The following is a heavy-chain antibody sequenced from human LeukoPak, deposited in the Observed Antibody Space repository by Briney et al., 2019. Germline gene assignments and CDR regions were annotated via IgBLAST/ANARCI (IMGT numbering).Heavy chain of an antibody. Sequence: QSGGSLRLSCAASGFTFSSYGMSWVRQAPGKGLEWVSAISGSGGSTYYADSVKGRFTISRDNSKNTLYLQMNSLRAEDTAVYYCARAGGYYGSGSYSNYMDVWGKGTTVTVSS. D-gene: IGHD3-10*01. V-gene: IGHV3-23*01. CDR3: ARAGGYYGSGSYSNYMDV. J-gene: IGHJ6*03. CDR1: GFTFSSYG. CDR2: ISGSGGST.